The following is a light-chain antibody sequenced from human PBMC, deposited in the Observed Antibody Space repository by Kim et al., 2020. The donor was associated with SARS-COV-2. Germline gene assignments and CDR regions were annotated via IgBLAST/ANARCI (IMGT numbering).Light chain of an antibody. CDR3: QQSYNTPYT. CDR2: VAS. Sequence: SACFGNSVTITCRASQNISSYLIWYAEGPGKAPTPLLYVASNLPSGVPSRFSGGGSGTDFILTISGLQPEDFAIFYCQQSYNTPYTFGQGTKLEI. V-gene: IGKV1-39*01. CDR1: QNISSY. J-gene: IGKJ2*01.